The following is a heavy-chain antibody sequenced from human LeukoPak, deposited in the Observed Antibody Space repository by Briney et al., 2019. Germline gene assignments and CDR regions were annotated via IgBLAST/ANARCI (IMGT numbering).Heavy chain of an antibody. V-gene: IGHV4-61*02. CDR1: GGSISSGSCY. CDR3: ARGKVVAGTPGQNSWDY. CDR2: IHTSGST. J-gene: IGHJ4*02. D-gene: IGHD6-19*01. Sequence: PSQTLSLTCTVSGGSISSGSCYWSWIRQPAGKGLEWIGRIHTSGSTNYNPSLKSRITMSVDTSKNQFSLKLGSVTAADTAVYYCARGKVVAGTPGQNSWDYWGQGTLVTVSS.